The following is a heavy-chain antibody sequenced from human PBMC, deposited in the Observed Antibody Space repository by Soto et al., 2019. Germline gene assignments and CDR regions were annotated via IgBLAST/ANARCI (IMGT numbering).Heavy chain of an antibody. CDR3: ARGHSTDCSNGVCSLFYNHEMDV. Sequence: ASVKVSCKASGYSFTDYHIHWVRQAPGQGLEWLGRINPKSGGTSTAQKFQGWVTMTRDRSISTVYMELTRLRSDDTAVYFCARGHSTDCSNGVCSLFYNHEMDVWGQGTTV. J-gene: IGHJ6*02. CDR2: INPKSGGT. V-gene: IGHV1-2*04. D-gene: IGHD2-8*01. CDR1: GYSFTDYH.